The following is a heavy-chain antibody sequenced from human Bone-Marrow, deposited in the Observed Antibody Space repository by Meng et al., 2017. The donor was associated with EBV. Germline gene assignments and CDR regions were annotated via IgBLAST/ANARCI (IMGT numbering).Heavy chain of an antibody. V-gene: IGHV4-39*07. CDR3: ASQTTVSKGVYDY. CDR2: IYYSGST. D-gene: IGHD4-17*01. CDR1: GGSISSSSYY. J-gene: IGHJ4*02. Sequence: PQLDGSGPGLVKPSTTLSRTCTVSGGSISSSSYYWGWIRQPPGKGLEWIGSIYYSGSTYCNPSLKSRVTISVDTSKNQFSLKLSSVTAADTAVYYCASQTTVSKGVYDYWGQGTLVTVSS.